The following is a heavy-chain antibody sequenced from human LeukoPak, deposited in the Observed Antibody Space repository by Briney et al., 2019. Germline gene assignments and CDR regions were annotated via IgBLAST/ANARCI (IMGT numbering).Heavy chain of an antibody. CDR1: GFTFDDYA. CDR3: AKGPLRGVIMGGPDY. D-gene: IGHD3-10*01. V-gene: IGHV3-9*01. J-gene: IGHJ4*02. Sequence: GGSLRLSCAASGFTFDDYAMHWVRQAPGKGLEWVSGISWNSGSIGYADSVKGRFTISRDNAKNSLYLQMNSLRAEDTALYYCAKGPLRGVIMGGPDYWGQGTLVTVSS. CDR2: ISWNSGSI.